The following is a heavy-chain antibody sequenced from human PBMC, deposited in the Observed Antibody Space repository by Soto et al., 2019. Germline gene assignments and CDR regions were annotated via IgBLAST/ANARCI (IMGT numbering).Heavy chain of an antibody. CDR2: STAYNDNI. Sequence: QVQLVQSGAEVKKPGASVKVSCKASGYTFITYGISWVRQAPGQGLEWMGGSTAYNDNIHYAQKFQDRVTMTTDTSTSTAYMELRSLTSDDAAFNYCARDRSTITTGPSGMDVWGQGTTVTVSS. CDR1: GYTFITYG. D-gene: IGHD1-20*01. CDR3: ARDRSTITTGPSGMDV. J-gene: IGHJ6*02. V-gene: IGHV1-18*01.